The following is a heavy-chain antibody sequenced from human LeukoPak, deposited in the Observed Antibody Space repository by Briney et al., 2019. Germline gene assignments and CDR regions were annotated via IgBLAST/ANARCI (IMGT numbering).Heavy chain of an antibody. V-gene: IGHV3-74*01. D-gene: IGHD6-19*01. J-gene: IGHJ4*02. Sequence: GGSLRLSCAASGFTFSSYWMHWVRQAPGKGLVWVSRINSDGSSTSYADSVKGRFTISRDNAKNTLYLEMNSLTAEDTAVYYCARGPGWQWPRAIFDFWGQGALVTVSS. CDR3: ARGPGWQWPRAIFDF. CDR2: INSDGSST. CDR1: GFTFSSYW.